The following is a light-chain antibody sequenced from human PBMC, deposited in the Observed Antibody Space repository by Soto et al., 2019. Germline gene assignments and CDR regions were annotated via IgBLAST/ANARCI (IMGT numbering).Light chain of an antibody. J-gene: IGKJ1*01. CDR2: GAS. Sequence: DIVLTQSPGTLALSPGERATLSCRASQSVSSSYLAWYQQKPGQAPRLLIYGASSRAPGIPDRFSGSGSETDFTLTISRLEPEDFSVYYCQQYGSSSWTLGQGTKVEIK. V-gene: IGKV3-20*01. CDR3: QQYGSSSWT. CDR1: QSVSSSY.